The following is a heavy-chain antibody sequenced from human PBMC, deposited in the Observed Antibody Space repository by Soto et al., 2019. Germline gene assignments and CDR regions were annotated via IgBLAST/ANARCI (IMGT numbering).Heavy chain of an antibody. CDR3: VRGGSNYAS. V-gene: IGHV3-53*01. Sequence: QLVESGGGLFQAGGSTRLSCLASGFTVSRYDMAWVRQAPGKGLEWASIIQTGGATYYTDSAQGRFTISRDNSRNTVYLQMSSLRVEDTAVYYCVRGGSNYASWGQGTLVTVSS. CDR2: IQTGGAT. D-gene: IGHD4-4*01. J-gene: IGHJ5*02. CDR1: GFTVSRYD.